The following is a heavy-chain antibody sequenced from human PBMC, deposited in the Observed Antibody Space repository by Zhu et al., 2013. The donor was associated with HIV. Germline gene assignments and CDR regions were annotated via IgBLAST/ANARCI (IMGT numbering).Heavy chain of an antibody. CDR2: INPNSGGT. V-gene: IGHV1-2*02. D-gene: IGHD7-27*01. CDR1: IHLHRLL. J-gene: IGHJ4*02. Sequence: KKPGDLSEGLLQGFWIHLHRLLYTLGTTGRWTSLEWMGWINPNSGGTDYAHKFRGRVTMTRDTSISTAYMELRRLRSDDTAVYYCASDLRDKWGPPFWGQGTLVTVSS. CDR3: ASDLRDKWGPPF.